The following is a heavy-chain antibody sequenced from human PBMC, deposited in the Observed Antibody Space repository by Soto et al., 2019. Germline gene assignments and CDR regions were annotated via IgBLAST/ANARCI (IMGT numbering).Heavy chain of an antibody. D-gene: IGHD3-22*01. Sequence: QVQLVQSGAEVKKPGASVKVSCKASGYTFTRYGINWVRQAPGRGLEWMGWISDFNGNTNYAQKLQGRVTMTTDPSTSTAYMELRSLRSDDTAVYYCARGRDYYDRSAIGYWGQGTLVSVSS. V-gene: IGHV1-18*01. CDR2: ISDFNGNT. CDR3: ARGRDYYDRSAIGY. J-gene: IGHJ4*02. CDR1: GYTFTRYG.